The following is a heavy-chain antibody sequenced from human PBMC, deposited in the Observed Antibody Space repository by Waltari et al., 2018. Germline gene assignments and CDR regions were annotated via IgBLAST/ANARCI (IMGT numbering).Heavy chain of an antibody. CDR2: INHSGST. J-gene: IGHJ5*02. CDR3: ARGPVTIFGVVISRRKTWFDP. V-gene: IGHV4-34*01. Sequence: QVQLQESGPGLVKPSETLSLTCTVSGGSISSYYWSWIRQPPGKGLEWIGEINHSGSTNYNPSLKSRVTISVDTSKNQFSLKLSSVTAADTAVYYCARGPVTIFGVVISRRKTWFDPWGQGTLVTVSS. CDR1: GGSISSYY. D-gene: IGHD3-3*01.